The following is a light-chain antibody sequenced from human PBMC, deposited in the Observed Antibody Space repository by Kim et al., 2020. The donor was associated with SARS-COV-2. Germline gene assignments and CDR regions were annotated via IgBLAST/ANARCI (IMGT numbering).Light chain of an antibody. CDR3: QSYDNSLSVWV. J-gene: IGLJ3*02. Sequence: GLPTSCPGTSPNLGARSDVHWCQHLTGTAPNLLIYGDNNRPSGVPARFSGSKSGTSASLAITGLQAEDEADYYCQSYDNSLSVWVFGGGTQLTVL. V-gene: IGLV1-40*01. CDR1: SPNLGARSD. CDR2: GDN.